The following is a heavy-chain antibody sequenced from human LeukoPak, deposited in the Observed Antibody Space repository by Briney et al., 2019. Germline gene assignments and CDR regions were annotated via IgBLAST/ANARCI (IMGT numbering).Heavy chain of an antibody. CDR1: GFTFSSYG. CDR3: AKDHLPGIVVADRDY. J-gene: IGHJ4*02. D-gene: IGHD6-19*01. CDR2: ISGSGGST. V-gene: IGHV3-23*01. Sequence: GGSLRLSCAASGFTFSSYGMSWVRQAPGKGLERVSAISGSGGSTYYADSVKGRFTISRDNSKNTLYLQINSLRAEDTAVYYCAKDHLPGIVVADRDYWGQGTLVTVSS.